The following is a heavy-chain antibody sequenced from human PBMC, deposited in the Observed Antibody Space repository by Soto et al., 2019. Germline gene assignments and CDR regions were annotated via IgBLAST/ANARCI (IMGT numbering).Heavy chain of an antibody. D-gene: IGHD3-10*01. J-gene: IGHJ4*02. CDR3: ARATSLNRDIIRYPYES. Sequence: SCKASGDIFSSHFVHWVRQSPGKGLAWVARINSDGSLTTYAQSVKGRFAIFRDNARNKVALNMHKLSDDETDVYFCARATSLNRDIIRYPYESWGQGTPVTVSS. CDR1: GDIFSSHF. CDR2: INSDGSLT. V-gene: IGHV3-74*03.